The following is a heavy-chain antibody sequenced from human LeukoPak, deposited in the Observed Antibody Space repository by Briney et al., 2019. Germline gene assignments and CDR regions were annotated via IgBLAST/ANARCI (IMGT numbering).Heavy chain of an antibody. Sequence: ASVKVPCKASGYTFTGYYMHWVRQAPGQGLEWMGWINPNSGGTNYAQKFQGRVTMTRDTSISTAYMELSRLRSDDTAVYYCARDYGGNLGYAFDIWGQGTMVTVSS. CDR3: ARDYGGNLGYAFDI. CDR1: GYTFTGYY. V-gene: IGHV1-2*02. D-gene: IGHD4-23*01. CDR2: INPNSGGT. J-gene: IGHJ3*02.